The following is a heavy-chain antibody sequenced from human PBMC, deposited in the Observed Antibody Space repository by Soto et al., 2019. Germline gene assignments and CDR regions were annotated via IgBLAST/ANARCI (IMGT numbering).Heavy chain of an antibody. CDR2: ISYDGSNK. Sequence: PGGSLRLSCAASGFNFRNYAMHWVRQAPGKGLEWVAVISYDGSNKYYADSVKGRFTISRDNSKNTLYLQMNSLRAEDTAVYYCARAPYYYDSSFIGRGLMTDAFDIWGQGTMVTVSS. V-gene: IGHV3-30*19. CDR3: ARAPYYYDSSFIGRGLMTDAFDI. J-gene: IGHJ3*02. D-gene: IGHD3-22*01. CDR1: GFNFRNYA.